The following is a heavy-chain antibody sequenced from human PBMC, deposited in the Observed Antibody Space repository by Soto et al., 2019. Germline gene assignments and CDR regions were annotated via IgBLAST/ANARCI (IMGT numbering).Heavy chain of an antibody. CDR1: GDSVSSNSAA. J-gene: IGHJ6*02. CDR2: TYYRSKWYN. D-gene: IGHD2-2*01. CDR3: AGYCSSSICPEDHYFALEV. Sequence: SQTLALTCAISGDSVSSNSAAWNWIRQSPSRGLEWLGRTYYRSKWYNDYAVSVKSRITINPDTSKNQFSLQLNSVTPEDTAVYYCAGYCSSSICPEDHYFALEVWGQGTTVTVSS. V-gene: IGHV6-1*01.